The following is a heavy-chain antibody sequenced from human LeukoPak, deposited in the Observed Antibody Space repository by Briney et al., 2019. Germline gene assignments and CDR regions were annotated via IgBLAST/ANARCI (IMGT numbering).Heavy chain of an antibody. CDR2: INPNSGGT. CDR3: ARDLEYKVGSAGIDY. Sequence: ASVKVSCKASGYTFTGYYIHWVRQAPGQGLEWMGWINPNSGGTNYAQKFQGRVTMTRDTSISTAYMELSRLRSGDTAVYYCARDLEYKVGSAGIDYWGQGTLVTVSS. CDR1: GYTFTGYY. V-gene: IGHV1-2*02. D-gene: IGHD1-1*01. J-gene: IGHJ4*02.